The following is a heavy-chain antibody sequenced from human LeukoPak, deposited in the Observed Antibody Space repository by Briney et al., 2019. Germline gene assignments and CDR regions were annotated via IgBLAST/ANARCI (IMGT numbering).Heavy chain of an antibody. CDR2: IIPILDTP. J-gene: IGHJ4*02. CDR3: AKGSRGSCIGASCYTLDY. V-gene: IGHV1-69*04. D-gene: IGHD2-2*02. CDR1: GGTFSSYA. Sequence: SSVKVSCKASGGTFSSYAISWVRQAPGQGLEWMGRIIPILDTPNYAQKFQGRVTITADKSTSTVYMELSSLRSEDTAVYYCAKGSRGSCIGASCYTLDYWGQGTLVTVSS.